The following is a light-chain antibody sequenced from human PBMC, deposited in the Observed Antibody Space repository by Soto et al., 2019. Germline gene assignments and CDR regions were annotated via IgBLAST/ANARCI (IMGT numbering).Light chain of an antibody. CDR1: QSVRSN. V-gene: IGKV3-15*01. CDR3: QKYNNWPLT. Sequence: EIVMTQSPATLSVSPGERVTLSCRASQSVRSNVAWYQQKPGQAPRLLISGASTRPTGIPAKFSGSGSGTEFTLSISSLQSEDFAVYYCQKYNNWPLTFGQGTKVEIK. CDR2: GAS. J-gene: IGKJ1*01.